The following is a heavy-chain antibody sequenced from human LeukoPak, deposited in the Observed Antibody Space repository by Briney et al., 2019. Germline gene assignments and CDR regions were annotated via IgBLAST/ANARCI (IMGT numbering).Heavy chain of an antibody. J-gene: IGHJ4*02. Sequence: ASVNVSCKSSGYTFTSYYINWVRPASGQGLAWMGWMNPNSGNTGYRQKFQGRVTMTRNTSISTAYMELSSLRSEDTAVYYCARGFIAAAVRFDYWGQGTLVTVSS. D-gene: IGHD6-13*01. CDR1: GYTFTSYY. CDR2: MNPNSGNT. V-gene: IGHV1-8*01. CDR3: ARGFIAAAVRFDY.